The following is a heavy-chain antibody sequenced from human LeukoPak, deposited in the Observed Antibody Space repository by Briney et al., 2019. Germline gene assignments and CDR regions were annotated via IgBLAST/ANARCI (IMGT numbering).Heavy chain of an antibody. V-gene: IGHV1-18*01. D-gene: IGHD1-26*01. CDR3: ARDMGWELRQWSWFDP. Sequence: GASVKVSCKASGGTFSSYAISWVRQAPGQGLEWMGWISAYNGNTNYAQKLQGRVTMTTDTSTSTAYMELRSLRSDDTAVYYCARDMGWELRQWSWFDPWGQGTLVTVSS. CDR2: ISAYNGNT. CDR1: GGTFSSYA. J-gene: IGHJ5*02.